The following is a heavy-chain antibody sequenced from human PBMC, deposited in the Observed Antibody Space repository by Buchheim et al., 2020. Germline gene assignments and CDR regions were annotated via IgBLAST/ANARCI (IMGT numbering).Heavy chain of an antibody. V-gene: IGHV4-61*02. J-gene: IGHJ6*02. D-gene: IGHD5-18*01. Sequence: QVQLQESGPGLVKPSQTLSLTCTVSGGSISSGSYYWSWIRQPAGKGLEWIGRIYTSGSTNYNPSLKSRVTISVDTSQNQFSLKLSSVTAADTAVYYCASFGDTAMVLGMDVWGQGTT. CDR1: GGSISSGSYY. CDR2: IYTSGST. CDR3: ASFGDTAMVLGMDV.